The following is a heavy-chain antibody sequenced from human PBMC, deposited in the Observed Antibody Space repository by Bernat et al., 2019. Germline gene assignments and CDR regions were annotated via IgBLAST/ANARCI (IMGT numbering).Heavy chain of an antibody. D-gene: IGHD4-17*01. J-gene: IGHJ4*02. CDR1: GFTFSSYG. CDR2: ISYDGSNK. Sequence: QVQLVESGGGVVQPGRSLRLSCAASGFTFSSYGMHWVRQAPGKGLEWVAVISYDGSNKYYADSVKGRFTISRDNSKNTLYLQMNSLRAEDTAVYYCAKDNYGDYQPLDYWGQGTLVTVSS. V-gene: IGHV3-30*18. CDR3: AKDNYGDYQPLDY.